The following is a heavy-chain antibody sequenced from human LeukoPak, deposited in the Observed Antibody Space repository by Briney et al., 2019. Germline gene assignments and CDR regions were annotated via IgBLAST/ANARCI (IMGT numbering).Heavy chain of an antibody. D-gene: IGHD5-18*01. Sequence: GASVKVSCKVSGYTLTELSMHWVRQAPGKGLEWMGGFDPEDGETIYAQSFQGRVTLTRDTSTSTFYMGLSSLRSEDTAVYYCARDLEIDGYSYGVFDYWGQGTLLTVSS. V-gene: IGHV1-24*01. CDR2: FDPEDGET. CDR1: GYTLTELS. J-gene: IGHJ4*02. CDR3: ARDLEIDGYSYGVFDY.